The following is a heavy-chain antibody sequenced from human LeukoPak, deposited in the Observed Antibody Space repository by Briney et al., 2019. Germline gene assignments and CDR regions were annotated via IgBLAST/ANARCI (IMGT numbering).Heavy chain of an antibody. J-gene: IGHJ6*02. V-gene: IGHV1-69*04. CDR3: ASLHYYDSSDLRYYYYGMDV. CDR2: IIPILGIA. D-gene: IGHD3-22*01. Sequence: SVKVSCKASGGTFSSYAISWVRQAPGRGLEWMGRIIPILGIANYAQKFQGRVTITADKSTSTAYMELSSPRSEDTAVYYCASLHYYDSSDLRYYYYGMDVWGQGTTVTVSS. CDR1: GGTFSSYA.